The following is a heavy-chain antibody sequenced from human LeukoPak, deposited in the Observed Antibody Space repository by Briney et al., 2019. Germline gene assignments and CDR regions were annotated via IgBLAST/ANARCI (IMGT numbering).Heavy chain of an antibody. J-gene: IGHJ4*02. D-gene: IGHD6-19*01. CDR1: GYTFTSYY. V-gene: IGHV1-46*01. CDR3: ARDRGLLYGSSGCLDS. CDR2: NNPSSGTT. Sequence: ASVKVSCKASGYTFTSYYMHWVRQAPGQGLEWMGLNNPSSGTTSYAQKFQGRVTMTRDTSTSTVYMELSSLTSEDTAVYYCARDRGLLYGSSGCLDSWGQGILVTVSS.